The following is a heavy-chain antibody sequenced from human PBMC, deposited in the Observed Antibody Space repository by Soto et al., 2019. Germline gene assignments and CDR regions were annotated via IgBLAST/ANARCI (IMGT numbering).Heavy chain of an antibody. CDR3: ARDDGDPYYYYYYGLDV. CDR2: ITSSANYI. J-gene: IGHJ6*02. D-gene: IGHD4-17*01. CDR1: GFTFHSHS. V-gene: IGHV3-21*01. Sequence: EVQLVESGGGLVKPGGSLRLSCAASGFTFHSHSMNWVRQAPGKGLEWVSSITSSANYIHYADSVKGRFTISRDDAKNSLYLQMNRLRAEDTAVYFCARDDGDPYYYYYYGLDVWGQGTTVTVSS.